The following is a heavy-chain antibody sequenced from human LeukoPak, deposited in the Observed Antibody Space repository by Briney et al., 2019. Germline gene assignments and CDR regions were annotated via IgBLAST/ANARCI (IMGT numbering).Heavy chain of an antibody. V-gene: IGHV3-21*04. CDR2: ISSTGGYI. D-gene: IGHD3-10*01. CDR1: VVTFIGYS. Sequence: PGGSLRLSCAPSVVTFIGYSMSWGRQAPGRGRGWVTSISSTGGYIYYADSVKGRFTISRDNAKNPLYLQMTSLRAEDTAVYYCARDRVTMVRGVTLEYYFDYWGQGTLVTVSS. J-gene: IGHJ4*02. CDR3: ARDRVTMVRGVTLEYYFDY.